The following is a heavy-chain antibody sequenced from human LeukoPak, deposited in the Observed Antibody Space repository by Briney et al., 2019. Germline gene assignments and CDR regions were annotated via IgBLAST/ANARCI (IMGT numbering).Heavy chain of an antibody. CDR1: GYTFTSYG. J-gene: IGHJ3*02. CDR3: SRVGSEDSSRPDAFDI. V-gene: IGHV1-18*01. Sequence: ASVKVSCKASGYTFTSYGISWVRQAPGQGLEWMGWINAYNGNTNYAQKLQGRVTMTTDTSSSTAYMGMRIVRSIDTAVCFSSRVGSEDSSRPDAFDIWGQGTMVTVSS. D-gene: IGHD6-13*01. CDR2: INAYNGNT.